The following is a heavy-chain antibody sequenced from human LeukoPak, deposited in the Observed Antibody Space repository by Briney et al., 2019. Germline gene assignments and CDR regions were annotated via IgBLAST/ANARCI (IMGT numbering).Heavy chain of an antibody. CDR1: GFSLSSYA. V-gene: IGHV3-64D*06. CDR2: ISSNGGGT. Sequence: SGGSLRLSCSASGFSLSSYAMHWGRQGPGKGLEYVSAISSNGGGTYYAGSVKGRFTISRDNSKNTLYLQMSSLRAEDTAVYYCVKKYMVRRKRENFWYFDLWGRGKPVTVSS. D-gene: IGHD3-10*01. CDR3: VKKYMVRRKRENFWYFDL. J-gene: IGHJ2*01.